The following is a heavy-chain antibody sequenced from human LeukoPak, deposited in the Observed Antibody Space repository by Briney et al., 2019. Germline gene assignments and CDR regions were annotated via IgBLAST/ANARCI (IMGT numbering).Heavy chain of an antibody. J-gene: IGHJ4*02. D-gene: IGHD6-19*01. V-gene: IGHV4-4*07. CDR3: ARDGAVAGTVDY. CDR2: IYTSGST. CDR1: GGSISSYY. Sequence: SETLSLTCTVSGGSISSYYWSWIRQPAGKGLEWIGRIYTSGSTNYNPSLKSRVTISVDKSKNQFSLKLSSVTAADMAVYYCARDGAVAGTVDYWGQGTLVTVSS.